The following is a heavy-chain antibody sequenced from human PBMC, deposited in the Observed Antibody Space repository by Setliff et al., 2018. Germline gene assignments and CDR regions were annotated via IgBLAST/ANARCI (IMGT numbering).Heavy chain of an antibody. CDR2: TYYSGST. CDR3: ARSGYYSIDAFDI. Sequence: SETLSLTCTVSGGSISGGGYYWSWIRQHPRKGLERIGYTYYSGSTNYTPSLKSRVTLSVDTSRNHFSLKLNSVTAADTAVYYCARSGYYSIDAFDIWGQGTMVTVSS. J-gene: IGHJ3*02. D-gene: IGHD3-22*01. CDR1: GGSISGGGYY. V-gene: IGHV4-31*03.